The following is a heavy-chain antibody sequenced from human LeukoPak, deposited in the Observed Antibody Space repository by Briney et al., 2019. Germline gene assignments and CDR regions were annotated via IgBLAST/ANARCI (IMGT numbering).Heavy chain of an antibody. J-gene: IGHJ4*02. Sequence: SETLSLTCTVSGGSISSHYWSWIRQPPGKGLEWIAYIYHTGSTNYNPSLKSRVTISVVTSKNQFSLKLSSVTAADTAVYYCARTNVEMATTFDYWGQGTLVTVSS. CDR1: GGSISSHY. CDR2: IYHTGST. D-gene: IGHD5-24*01. V-gene: IGHV4-59*11. CDR3: ARTNVEMATTFDY.